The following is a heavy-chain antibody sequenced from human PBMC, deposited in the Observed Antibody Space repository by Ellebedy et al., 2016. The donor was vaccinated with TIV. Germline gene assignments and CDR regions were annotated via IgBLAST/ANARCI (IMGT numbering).Heavy chain of an antibody. V-gene: IGHV1-69*13. D-gene: IGHD2-2*01. Sequence: SVKVSCXASGGTFSSYAISWVRQAPGQGLEWMGGIIPIFGTANYAQKFQGRVTITADESTSTAYMELSSLRSEDTAVYYCARDGGNCSSTSCPTDPYYYGMDVWGQGITVTVSS. CDR2: IIPIFGTA. J-gene: IGHJ6*02. CDR1: GGTFSSYA. CDR3: ARDGGNCSSTSCPTDPYYYGMDV.